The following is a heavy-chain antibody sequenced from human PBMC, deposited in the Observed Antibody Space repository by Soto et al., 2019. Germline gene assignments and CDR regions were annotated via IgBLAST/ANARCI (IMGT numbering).Heavy chain of an antibody. CDR3: ARGGSSDWQVALDI. Sequence: TLSLTCAVYGGSFSGYYWSCIRQPPGKLLEWIGEINHSGSTDYNPSLKSRVTISVDTSNNQFSLKLSAVTAADTAVYYCARGGSSDWQVALDIWGQGTRVTFSS. CDR2: INHSGST. V-gene: IGHV4-34*01. CDR1: GGSFSGYY. J-gene: IGHJ3*02. D-gene: IGHD6-19*01.